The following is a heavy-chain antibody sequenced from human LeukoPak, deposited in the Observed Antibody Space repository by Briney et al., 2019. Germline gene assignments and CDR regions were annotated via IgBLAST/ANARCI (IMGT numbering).Heavy chain of an antibody. Sequence: GGSLRLSCAASGSTFNSYEMNWVRQAPGKGLEWVSYITSSGRTTSYADSVKGRFTISRDNAENSLSLQMNSLRAEDTAIYYCARESPHCSGVSCFFDYWGQGTLVTVSS. CDR2: ITSSGRTT. V-gene: IGHV3-48*03. D-gene: IGHD2-15*01. CDR3: ARESPHCSGVSCFFDY. CDR1: GSTFNSYE. J-gene: IGHJ4*02.